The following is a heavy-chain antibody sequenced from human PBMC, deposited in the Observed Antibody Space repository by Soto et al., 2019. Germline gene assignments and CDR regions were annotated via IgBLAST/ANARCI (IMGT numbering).Heavy chain of an antibody. CDR2: ISSSSSTI. CDR3: ARVGTGYYVFWSDLRDYYDYRDV. J-gene: IGHJ6*03. V-gene: IGHV3-48*04. Sequence: GGSLRLSCAASGFTFSSYSMKWVRQAPRKGQKWVSYISSSSSTIYYADSEKGRFTISRDHAKNSLYMQLNSLRAEDTALYYCARVGTGYYVFWSDLRDYYDYRDVWGKGTTGTASS. D-gene: IGHD3-3*01. CDR1: GFTFSSYS.